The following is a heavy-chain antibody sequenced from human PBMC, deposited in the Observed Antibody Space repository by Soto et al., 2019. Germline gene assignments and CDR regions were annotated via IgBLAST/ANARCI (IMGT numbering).Heavy chain of an antibody. D-gene: IGHD3-3*01. V-gene: IGHV4-39*07. CDR3: ARDKAIFGVGKNYYYYGMDV. J-gene: IGHJ6*02. CDR2: IHYSGST. Sequence: SETLSLTCTVSGGSIGNRRYYWGWIRQPPGKGLEWIGSIHYSGSTNYNPSLKSRVTISVDTSKNQFSLKLSSVTAADTAVYYCARDKAIFGVGKNYYYYGMDVWGQGTTVTVSS. CDR1: GGSIGNRRYY.